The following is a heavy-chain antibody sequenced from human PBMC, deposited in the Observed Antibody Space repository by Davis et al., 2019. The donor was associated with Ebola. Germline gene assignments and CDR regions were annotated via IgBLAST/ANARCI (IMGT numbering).Heavy chain of an antibody. CDR3: AKPRTGIQLSDAFDI. CDR1: GFTFSSYA. V-gene: IGHV3-23*01. Sequence: GESLKISCAASGFTFSSYAMSWVRQAPGKGLEWVSAISGSGGSTYYADSVKGRFTISRDNSKNTLYLQMNSLRAEDTAVYYCAKPRTGIQLSDAFDIWGQGTMVTVSS. J-gene: IGHJ3*02. CDR2: ISGSGGST. D-gene: IGHD5-18*01.